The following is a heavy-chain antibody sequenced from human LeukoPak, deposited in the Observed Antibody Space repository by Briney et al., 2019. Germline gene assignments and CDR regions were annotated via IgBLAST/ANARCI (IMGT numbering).Heavy chain of an antibody. Sequence: PSETLSLTCTVSGGSISSGDYYWSWIRQPPGKGLEWIGYIYHSGSTYYKPSLKSRITISLDTSKNQFSLKLSSVTAADTAVYYCASGRDGYNFRGYYFDYWGQGTLVTVSS. V-gene: IGHV4-30-4*02. CDR2: IYHSGST. D-gene: IGHD5-24*01. J-gene: IGHJ4*02. CDR1: GGSISSGDYY. CDR3: ASGRDGYNFRGYYFDY.